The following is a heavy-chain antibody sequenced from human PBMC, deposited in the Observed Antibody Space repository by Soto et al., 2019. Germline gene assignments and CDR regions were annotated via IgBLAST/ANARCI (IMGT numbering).Heavy chain of an antibody. CDR3: ATGYCSGGSCPVSMDV. CDR2: FDPEDGET. CDR1: GYTLTGFS. V-gene: IGHV1-24*01. Sequence: AQLVQSGAEVKKPGASVKVSYKVSGYTLTGFSMHWVRQAPGKGLEWMGGFDPEDGETIYAQKLQGRVTMTEDTSTDTAYMELSSLRSEDTAVYYCATGYCSGGSCPVSMDVWGKGTTVTVSS. D-gene: IGHD2-15*01. J-gene: IGHJ6*04.